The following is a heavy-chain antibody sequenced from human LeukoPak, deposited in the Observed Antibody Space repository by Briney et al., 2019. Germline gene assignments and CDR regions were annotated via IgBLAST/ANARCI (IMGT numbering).Heavy chain of an antibody. J-gene: IGHJ4*02. V-gene: IGHV3-43*02. CDR1: GFTFDDYA. CDR3: AKSYGDFARALDY. D-gene: IGHD4-17*01. CDR2: ITGDGSST. Sequence: PGGSLRLSCAASGFTFDDYAMHWVRQGPGKGLEWVSLITGDGSSTYYADSVKGRFTISRDNGKNSLYLQMNSLRTEDTALYYCAKSYGDFARALDYWGQGTLVTVSS.